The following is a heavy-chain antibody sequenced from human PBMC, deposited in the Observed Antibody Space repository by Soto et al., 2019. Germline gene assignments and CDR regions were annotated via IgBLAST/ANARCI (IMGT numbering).Heavy chain of an antibody. CDR3: ARTPSITMIVGVYDY. J-gene: IGHJ4*02. Sequence: QVQLVESGGGVVQPGRSLRLSCAASGFTFSSYGMHWVRQAPGKGLEWVAVIWYDGSNKYYADSVKGRFTISRDNSKNTLYLQMNSLRAEDTAVYYCARTPSITMIVGVYDYWGQGTLVTVSS. V-gene: IGHV3-33*01. D-gene: IGHD3-22*01. CDR1: GFTFSSYG. CDR2: IWYDGSNK.